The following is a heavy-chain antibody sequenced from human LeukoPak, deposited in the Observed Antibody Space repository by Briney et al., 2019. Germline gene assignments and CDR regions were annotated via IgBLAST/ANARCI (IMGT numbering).Heavy chain of an antibody. V-gene: IGHV4-59*01. CDR1: GGSIGNYY. J-gene: IGHJ5*02. D-gene: IGHD6-13*01. Sequence: PSETLSLTCTVSGGSIGNYYWSWIRQPPGKGLEWVGYIYDSGSTTYNPSLKSRVTISVDTSKNQFSLRLSSVTAADTAVYYCARGSIAAAEGSHWFDPWGQGTLVTVSS. CDR2: IYDSGST. CDR3: ARGSIAAAEGSHWFDP.